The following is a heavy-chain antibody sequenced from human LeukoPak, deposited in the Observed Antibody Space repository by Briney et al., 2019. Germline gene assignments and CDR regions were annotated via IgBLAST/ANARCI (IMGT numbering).Heavy chain of an antibody. CDR3: ARGKGGYCSSTSCCWLDY. D-gene: IGHD2-2*01. V-gene: IGHV1-2*02. Sequence: ASVKVSCRASGYTFTCYYMHWVRQAPGQGLEWMGWINPNSGGTNYAQKFQGRVTMTRDTSISTAYMELSRLRSDDTAVYYCARGKGGYCSSTSCCWLDYWGQGTLVTVSS. CDR2: INPNSGGT. J-gene: IGHJ4*02. CDR1: GYTFTCYY.